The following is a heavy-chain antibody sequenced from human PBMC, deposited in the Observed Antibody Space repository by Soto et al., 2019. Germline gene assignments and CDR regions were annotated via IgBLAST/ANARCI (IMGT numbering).Heavy chain of an antibody. Sequence: LSLTCSVSGGSVSSNIYYWTWIRQHPGKGPEWIGHIYYSGSTYYNPSLKSRVTISPDMSKNQFSLKLTSVSAADTAVYYCARGYDYDSGGYLFDYWGQGTLVTVSS. J-gene: IGHJ4*02. V-gene: IGHV4-31*03. CDR3: ARGYDYDSGGYLFDY. CDR1: GGSVSSNIYY. CDR2: IYYSGST. D-gene: IGHD3-22*01.